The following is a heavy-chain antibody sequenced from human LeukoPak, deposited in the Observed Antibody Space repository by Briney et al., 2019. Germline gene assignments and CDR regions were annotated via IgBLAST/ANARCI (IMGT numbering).Heavy chain of an antibody. V-gene: IGHV4-39*07. CDR2: IYYSGST. CDR3: ARDYEYDSSGYAFDI. CDR1: GGSISSSSYY. J-gene: IGHJ3*02. Sequence: SETLSLTCTVSGGSISSSSYYWGWIRQPPGKGLECIVSIYYSGSTYYNPSLKSRVTISVDTSKNQFSLKLSSVTVAGTAVYYCARDYEYDSSGYAFDIWGQGTMVTVSS. D-gene: IGHD3-22*01.